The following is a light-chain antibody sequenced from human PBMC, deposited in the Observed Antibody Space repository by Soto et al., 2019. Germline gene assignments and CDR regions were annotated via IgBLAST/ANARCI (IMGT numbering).Light chain of an antibody. J-gene: IGLJ2*01. CDR3: GSYTSSSTLVV. Sequence: QSVLTQPASVSGSPGQSITISCTGTSSDVGGYNYVSWYQQHPGKAPKLMIYEVSNRPSGVSNRFSGSKSGNTASLTISGLQAEDEADYYCGSYTSSSTLVVFGEGTKLTVL. V-gene: IGLV2-14*01. CDR1: SSDVGGYNY. CDR2: EVS.